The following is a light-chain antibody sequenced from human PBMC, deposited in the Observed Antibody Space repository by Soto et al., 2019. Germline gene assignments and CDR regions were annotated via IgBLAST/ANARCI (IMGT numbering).Light chain of an antibody. J-gene: IGKJ5*01. CDR1: QSISSY. Sequence: DIQMTQSPSSLSASVGDRVTITCRASQSISSYLNWYQQKPGKAPKLLIYAASSLQSGVPSRFSGSGSGTDFTLTISSLKPEDFATYYCQQSYSTLEITFGQGTRLEIK. CDR3: QQSYSTLEIT. V-gene: IGKV1-39*01. CDR2: AAS.